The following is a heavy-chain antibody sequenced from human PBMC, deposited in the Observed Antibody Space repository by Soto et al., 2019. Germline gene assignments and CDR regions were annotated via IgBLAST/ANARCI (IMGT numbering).Heavy chain of an antibody. V-gene: IGHV4-59*01. CDR3: ARGLQYYYDMDV. CDR1: GGSISSYY. Sequence: QVQLQESGPGLVKPSETLSLTCTVSGGSISSYYWSWIRQPPGKGLEWIGFVHNSGTTNYTPSLKSRVTISLDTPKNQFSLRLTSVTAADAAVYYCARGLQYYYDMDVWGQGTTVTVSS. J-gene: IGHJ6*02. D-gene: IGHD4-4*01. CDR2: VHNSGTT.